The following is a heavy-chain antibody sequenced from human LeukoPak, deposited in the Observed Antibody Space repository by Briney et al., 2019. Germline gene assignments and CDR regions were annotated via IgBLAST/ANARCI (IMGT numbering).Heavy chain of an antibody. V-gene: IGHV3-23*01. CDR3: GEYYYGSGSG. Sequence: GGSLRLSCEASGFTFSSYAMSWVRQAPGKGLEWVSGISTNGGSTSYADSVKGRFTISRDNSKNTLYLQMNSLRAEDTAVYYCGEYYYGSGSGWGQGTMVTVSS. J-gene: IGHJ3*01. CDR1: GFTFSSYA. D-gene: IGHD3-10*01. CDR2: ISTNGGST.